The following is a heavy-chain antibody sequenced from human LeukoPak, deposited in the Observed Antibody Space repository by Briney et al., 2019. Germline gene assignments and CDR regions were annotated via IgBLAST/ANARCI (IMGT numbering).Heavy chain of an antibody. V-gene: IGHV3-7*01. Sequence: GGSLRLSCAASGFTFSSYWMSWVRQAPGKGLEWVANIKQDGSEKYYVDSVKGRFTISRDNAKNSLYLQMNSLRAEDTAVYYCARDNSEWLLYYYYYGMDVWGQGTTVTVSS. J-gene: IGHJ6*02. CDR3: ARDNSEWLLYYYYYGMDV. CDR2: IKQDGSEK. D-gene: IGHD3-3*01. CDR1: GFTFSSYW.